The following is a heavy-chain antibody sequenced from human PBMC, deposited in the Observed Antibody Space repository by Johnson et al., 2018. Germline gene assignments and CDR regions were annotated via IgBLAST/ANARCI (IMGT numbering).Heavy chain of an antibody. V-gene: IGHV3-74*02. CDR2: ISPDGGTT. CDR1: GFTFSAYW. CDR3: TTLPHDDCGGFRGAFDF. Sequence: DVQLVESGGDLVQPGGSLRLSCAASGFTFSAYWMHWVRQTPGKGLVWVSRISPDGGTTSYADSVKGRFTISRDNAKNSLFLQMNSLRAEDTALYYCTTLPHDDCGGFRGAFDFWGQGTMVTVSS. J-gene: IGHJ3*01. D-gene: IGHD2-21*01.